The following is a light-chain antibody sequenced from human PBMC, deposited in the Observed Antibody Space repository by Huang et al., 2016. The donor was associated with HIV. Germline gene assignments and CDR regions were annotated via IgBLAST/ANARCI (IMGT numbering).Light chain of an antibody. CDR1: QSISSA. Sequence: EIVMTQSPATLSVSPGERATLSCRASQSISSALVWYQQKPGRAPRLLIYGASSRATGIPARFGGSGSGTEFTLTISSLQSEDFAVYYCHQHNDWPYTFGQGTKLEIK. CDR3: HQHNDWPYT. V-gene: IGKV3-15*01. J-gene: IGKJ2*01. CDR2: GAS.